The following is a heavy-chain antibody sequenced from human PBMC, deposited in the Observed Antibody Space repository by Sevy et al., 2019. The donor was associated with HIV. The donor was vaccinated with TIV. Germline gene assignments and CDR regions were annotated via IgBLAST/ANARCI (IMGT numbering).Heavy chain of an antibody. CDR1: GFTFSSYA. CDR2: ISYDGSNK. Sequence: GGSLRLSCAASGFTFSSYAMHWVRQAPGKGLEWVAVISYDGSNKYYADSVKGRFTISRDNSKNTLYLQMNSLRAEDTAVYCCARGGVDVDTTVTPSIDYWGQGTLVTVSS. CDR3: ARGGVDVDTTVTPSIDY. D-gene: IGHD4-17*01. V-gene: IGHV3-30-3*01. J-gene: IGHJ4*02.